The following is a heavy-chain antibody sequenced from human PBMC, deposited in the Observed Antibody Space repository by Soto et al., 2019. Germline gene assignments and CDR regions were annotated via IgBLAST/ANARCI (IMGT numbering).Heavy chain of an antibody. D-gene: IGHD4-17*01. CDR2: IFFSVNT. Sequence: SETLSLTCTVSGGSILNGGHYWTWIRQHPGKGLEWIGKIFFSVNTHYNPALKSRLTFSVDTAKNQFSLRLTSVTAADTATYYSARDNYGGMSDYGGPGTLVTVSS. CDR1: GGSILNGGHY. J-gene: IGHJ4*02. CDR3: ARDNYGGMSDY. V-gene: IGHV4-31*03.